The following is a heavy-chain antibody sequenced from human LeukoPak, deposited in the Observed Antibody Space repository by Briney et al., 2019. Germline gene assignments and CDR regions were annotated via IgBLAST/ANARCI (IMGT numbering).Heavy chain of an antibody. CDR1: GFTCSTYE. J-gene: IGHJ4*02. CDR2: ISSSSSNK. Sequence: PGGSLRLSCAASGFTCSTYEMIWVRQAPGKGLEWVSYISSSSSNKYYADSVEGRFTISRDNAKNSLYLQMNSLRAEDTAVYYCATDCSSSSCLQTDYWGQGTLVTVSS. D-gene: IGHD2-2*01. CDR3: ATDCSSSSCLQTDY. V-gene: IGHV3-48*03.